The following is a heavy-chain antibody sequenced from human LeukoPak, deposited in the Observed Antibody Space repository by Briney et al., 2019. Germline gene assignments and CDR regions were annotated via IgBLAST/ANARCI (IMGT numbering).Heavy chain of an antibody. D-gene: IGHD5-18*01. CDR2: IYPGDSDT. CDR1: GYSFTSYW. CDR3: ARKTGYSYDDNWFDP. J-gene: IGHJ5*02. Sequence: GESLQISCQGSGYSFTSYWIGWVRQMPGKGLEWMGIIYPGDSDTRYSPSFQGQVTISADKSISTAYLQWSSLKASDTAMYYCARKTGYSYDDNWFDPWGQGTLVTVSS. V-gene: IGHV5-51*01.